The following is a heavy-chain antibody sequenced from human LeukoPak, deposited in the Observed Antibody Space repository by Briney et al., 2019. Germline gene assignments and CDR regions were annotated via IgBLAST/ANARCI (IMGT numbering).Heavy chain of an antibody. V-gene: IGHV4-61*02. J-gene: IGHJ4*02. CDR2: IYASGST. CDR1: GVSISSGSYY. CDR3: ARATIRYCSSTSCYEDY. Sequence: SETLSLTCTVSGVSISSGSYYWSWIRQPAGKGLEWIGRIYASGSTNYNPSLESPVTISVDTSKNQFSLKLSSVTAADTAVYFCARATIRYCSSTSCYEDYWGQGTLVTVSS. D-gene: IGHD2-2*01.